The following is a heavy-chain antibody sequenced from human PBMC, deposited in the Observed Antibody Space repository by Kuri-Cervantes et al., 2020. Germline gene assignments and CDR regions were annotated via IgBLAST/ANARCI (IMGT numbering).Heavy chain of an antibody. J-gene: IGHJ4*02. Sequence: GGSLRLCCAASGFTVSSNYMSWVRQAPGKGLEWVSVIYSGGSTYYADSVKGRFTISRDNSINTLYLQLSSLRPEDTAVYYCARGYKYCSVTSCHTSFDFWGQGALVTVSS. CDR3: ARGYKYCSVTSCHTSFDF. CDR2: IYSGGST. D-gene: IGHD2-15*01. V-gene: IGHV3-53*05. CDR1: GFTVSSNY.